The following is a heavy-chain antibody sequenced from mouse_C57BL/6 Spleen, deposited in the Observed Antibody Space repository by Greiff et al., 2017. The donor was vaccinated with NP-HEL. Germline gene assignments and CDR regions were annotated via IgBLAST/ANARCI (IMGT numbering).Heavy chain of an antibody. CDR1: GYTFTNYL. CDR3: ARGDLDCDD. J-gene: IGHJ2*01. D-gene: IGHD3-3*01. CDR2: INPGSGGT. V-gene: IGHV1-54*01. Sequence: VQLQQSGAELVRPGTSVKVSCKASGYTFTNYLIEWVKQRPGQGLEWIGVINPGSGGTNYYEKFKGKATLTADKSSSTAYMQRSSLTSEDAAVYFCARGDLDCDDWGQGTTLTVAS.